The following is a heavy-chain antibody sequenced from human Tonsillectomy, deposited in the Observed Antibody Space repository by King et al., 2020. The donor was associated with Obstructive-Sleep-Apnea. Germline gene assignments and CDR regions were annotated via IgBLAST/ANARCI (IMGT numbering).Heavy chain of an antibody. Sequence: QLQESGPGLVRPAGTLSLTFTVSGGSISDTDWCSWIRQPPGGGLAWIGQIFHSGSTHYHPSFTSRVAISIDTSKNEFSLKLASVTAADTPGYYCAKGGLADYWGQGNLVTASS. J-gene: IGHJ4*02. CDR1: GGSISDTDW. CDR3: AKGGLADY. V-gene: IGHV4-4*02. CDR2: IFHSGST. D-gene: IGHD2-15*01.